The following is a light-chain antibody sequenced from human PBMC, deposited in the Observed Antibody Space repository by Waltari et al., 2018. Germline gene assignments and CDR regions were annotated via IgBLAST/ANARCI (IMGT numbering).Light chain of an antibody. CDR3: QQRSSWPRT. J-gene: IGKJ1*01. Sequence: EIVLTQSPATLSLSPGERATLSCRASQSVSYSLACYQQKPGQTPRLLIYSASNRATGIPARFSGSGSGSDFTLTISSLEPEDFAVYYCQQRSSWPRTFGQGTKVEIK. CDR1: QSVSYS. CDR2: SAS. V-gene: IGKV3-11*01.